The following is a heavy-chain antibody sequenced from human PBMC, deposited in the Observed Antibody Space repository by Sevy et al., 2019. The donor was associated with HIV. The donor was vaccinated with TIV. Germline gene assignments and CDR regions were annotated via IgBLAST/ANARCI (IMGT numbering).Heavy chain of an antibody. V-gene: IGHV3-33*01. CDR2: IWSDGRFE. J-gene: IGHJ4*02. CDR1: GFTFSNYA. CDR3: ARGGYYYDNAAYYALDS. Sequence: GGSLRLSCAATGFTFSNYAMHWVRQTPGKGLEWVAIIWSDGRFENHGDSVKGRFTISRDNSKNKLYLQMNNVRVEDTAEYYCARGGYYYDNAAYYALDSWGQGTLVTVSS. D-gene: IGHD3-22*01.